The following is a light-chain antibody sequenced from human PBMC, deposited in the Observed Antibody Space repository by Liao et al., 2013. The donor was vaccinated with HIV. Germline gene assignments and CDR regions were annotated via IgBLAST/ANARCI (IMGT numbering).Light chain of an antibody. J-gene: IGLJ1*01. CDR3: QAWAGSTMNV. CDR1: KLGNKF. V-gene: IGLV3-1*01. CDR2: QDT. Sequence: SYELTQPPSVSVSPGQTASITCSGDKLGNKFVCWYQQKPGQSPVLVIDQDTKRPSGIPERFSGSNSGNTATLTISGTQAVDEADYYCQAWAGSTMNVFGPGTKVTVL.